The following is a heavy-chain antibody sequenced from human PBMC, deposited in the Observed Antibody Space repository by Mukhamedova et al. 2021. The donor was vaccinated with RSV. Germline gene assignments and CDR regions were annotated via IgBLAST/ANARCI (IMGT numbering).Heavy chain of an antibody. Sequence: GRQAPGKGLEWVANINQDGGEEYYVDSVEGRFTISRDNAKYSLYLQMNSLRGDDTAVYYCARAVSTVTVDYWVQGTLVTVAS. D-gene: IGHD1-1*01. CDR3: ARAVSTVTVDY. V-gene: IGHV3-7*01. CDR2: INQDGGEE. J-gene: IGHJ4*02.